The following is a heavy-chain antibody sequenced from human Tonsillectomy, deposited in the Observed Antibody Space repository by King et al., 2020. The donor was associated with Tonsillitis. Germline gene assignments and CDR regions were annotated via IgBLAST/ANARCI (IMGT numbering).Heavy chain of an antibody. Sequence: VQLVESGGGLVQPGGSLRLSCAAAGFTFSRYWMSWVRQAPGKGLEWVANVKQDGSETYYVDSVKGRFTISRDNAKKSLYLQMNTLRAEDTAVYYCARGMVILPANDHSDYYGMDVWGQGTTVTVSS. V-gene: IGHV3-7*01. CDR2: VKQDGSET. J-gene: IGHJ6*02. D-gene: IGHD2-21*01. CDR1: GFTFSRYW. CDR3: ARGMVILPANDHSDYYGMDV.